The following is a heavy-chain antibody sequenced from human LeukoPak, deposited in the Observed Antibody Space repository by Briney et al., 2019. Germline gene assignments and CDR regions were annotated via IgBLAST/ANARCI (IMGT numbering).Heavy chain of an antibody. D-gene: IGHD3-3*01. Sequence: GGSLRLSCVGSGFTFGSYSMNWVRQAPGKGLEWVSYISSSSSTIYYADSVKGRFTISRDNAKNSLYLQMNSLRAEDTAVYYCAREAYYDFWSGSAPFDYWGQGTLVTVSS. CDR3: AREAYYDFWSGSAPFDY. CDR1: GFTFGSYS. V-gene: IGHV3-48*01. J-gene: IGHJ4*02. CDR2: ISSSSSTI.